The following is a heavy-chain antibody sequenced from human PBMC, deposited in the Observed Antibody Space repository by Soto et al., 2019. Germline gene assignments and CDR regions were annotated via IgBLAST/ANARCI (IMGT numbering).Heavy chain of an antibody. CDR2: ISGRGDNT. CDR3: AKDRGTGYCSGGSCHPLDY. J-gene: IGHJ4*02. D-gene: IGHD2-15*01. V-gene: IGHV3-23*01. Sequence: GGSLRLSCAASGFTFGSYAMTWVRQAPGKGLEWVSSISGRGDNTYYADSVKGRFTISRDNSKNTLFLQMTSLRADDTAVYYCAKDRGTGYCSGGSCHPLDYWGPGTLVTVSS. CDR1: GFTFGSYA.